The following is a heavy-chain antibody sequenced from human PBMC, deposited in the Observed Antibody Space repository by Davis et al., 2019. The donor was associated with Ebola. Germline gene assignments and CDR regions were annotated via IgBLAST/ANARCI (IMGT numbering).Heavy chain of an antibody. D-gene: IGHD3-3*01. CDR3: ARDRSRFYV. J-gene: IGHJ6*02. CDR2: IKQDGSKK. CDR1: GFTFSSYS. Sequence: AGSLRLSCAASGFTFSSYSMNWVRQAPGKGLEWVANIKQDGSKKYYVYSVNRRFTISRDNAKNSLYLQMNSMRAEDTAVYYCARDRSRFYVWGQGTTVTVSS. V-gene: IGHV3-7*03.